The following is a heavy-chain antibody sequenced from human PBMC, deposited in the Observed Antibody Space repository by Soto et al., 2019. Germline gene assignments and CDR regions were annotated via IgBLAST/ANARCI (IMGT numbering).Heavy chain of an antibody. V-gene: IGHV5-51*01. CDR2: IYPGDSDT. J-gene: IGHJ3*02. Sequence: PGESLKISCKGSGYSFTSYWIGWVRQMPGKGLEWMGIIYPGDSDTRYSPSFQGQVTTPADKSISTAYLQWSSLKASDTAMYYCARRVYSVVHDAFDIWGQGTMVTVSS. CDR1: GYSFTSYW. D-gene: IGHD6-13*01. CDR3: ARRVYSVVHDAFDI.